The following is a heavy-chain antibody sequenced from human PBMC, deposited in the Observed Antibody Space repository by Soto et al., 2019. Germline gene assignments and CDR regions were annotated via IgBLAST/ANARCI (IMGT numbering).Heavy chain of an antibody. CDR2: IYYIGST. J-gene: IGHJ6*02. Sequence: SETLSLTCTVSGGSISSGGYYWSWIRQHPGKGLEWIGYIYYIGSTYYNPSLKSRVTISVDTSKNQFSLKLSSVTAADTAVYYSAIETHYYDSSGYSDSSYYSGMDVGGQGTNVTVS. CDR3: AIETHYYDSSGYSDSSYYSGMDV. CDR1: GGSISSGGYY. D-gene: IGHD3-22*01. V-gene: IGHV4-31*03.